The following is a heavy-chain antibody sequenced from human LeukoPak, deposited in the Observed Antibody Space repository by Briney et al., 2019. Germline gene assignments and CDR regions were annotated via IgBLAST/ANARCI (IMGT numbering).Heavy chain of an antibody. CDR2: INAGNGNT. Sequence: ASVKVSCKASGYTFTSYAMHWVRQAPGQRLEWMGWINAGNGNTKYSQKFQGRVTITRDTSASTAYMELGSLRSEDTAVYYCARDHGSGDFDYWGQGTLVTVSS. CDR1: GYTFTSYA. J-gene: IGHJ4*02. D-gene: IGHD3-10*01. V-gene: IGHV1-3*01. CDR3: ARDHGSGDFDY.